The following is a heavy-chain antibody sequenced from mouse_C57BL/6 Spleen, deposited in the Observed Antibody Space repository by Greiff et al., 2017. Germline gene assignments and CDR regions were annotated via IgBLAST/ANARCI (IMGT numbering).Heavy chain of an antibody. J-gene: IGHJ3*01. CDR3: AREGGFAY. Sequence: QVHVKQSGAELARPGASVKLSCKASGYTFTSYGISWVKQRTGQGLEWIGEIYPRSGNTYYNEKFKGKATLTAGKSSSTAYMELRSLTSEDSAVYFCAREGGFAYWGQGTLATVFA. CDR2: IYPRSGNT. V-gene: IGHV1-81*01. CDR1: GYTFTSYG.